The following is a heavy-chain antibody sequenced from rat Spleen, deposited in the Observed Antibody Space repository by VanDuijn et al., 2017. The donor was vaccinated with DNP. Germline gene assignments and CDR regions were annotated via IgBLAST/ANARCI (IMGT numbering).Heavy chain of an antibody. CDR3: AKDTTRSNSGAFAY. V-gene: IGHV5S13*01. D-gene: IGHD4-3*01. CDR2: ISTGGSNI. Sequence: EVQLVESGGGLVQPGGSLKLSCEASGFTYSNYVMAWVRQAPTKGPEWVASISTGGSNIYYRDSVKGRFTITIDNAKNTLYLQMDSLRSEDTATYYCAKDTTRSNSGAFAYWGQGTLVTVSS. CDR1: GFTYSNYV. J-gene: IGHJ3*01.